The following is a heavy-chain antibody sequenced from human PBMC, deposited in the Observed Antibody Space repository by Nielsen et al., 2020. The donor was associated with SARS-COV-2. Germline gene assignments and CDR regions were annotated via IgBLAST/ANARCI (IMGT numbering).Heavy chain of an antibody. Sequence: GESLKISCKGSGYRFTSYWIGWVRQMPGKGLEWMGIIYPGDSYTNYSPSFQGQVTMSADKSTNTAYLLWSSLKASDTAMYYCAISYCSSTSCYGDYGMDVWGQGTTVTVSS. CDR1: GYRFTSYW. D-gene: IGHD2-2*01. J-gene: IGHJ6*02. CDR3: AISYCSSTSCYGDYGMDV. V-gene: IGHV5-51*01. CDR2: IYPGDSYT.